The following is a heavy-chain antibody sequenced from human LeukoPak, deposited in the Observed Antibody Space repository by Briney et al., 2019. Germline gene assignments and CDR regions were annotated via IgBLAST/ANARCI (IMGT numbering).Heavy chain of an antibody. CDR2: ISSIGSYT. Sequence: GGSLRLSCAASGFTFSDHYMSWIRQAPGKGLEWVSYISSIGSYTNYADSVKGRFTVSRDNAKNSLYLQMNSLRVEDTAVYYCASPAAGTNFDYWGQGTLVTVSS. V-gene: IGHV3-11*03. CDR1: GFTFSDHY. J-gene: IGHJ4*02. CDR3: ASPAAGTNFDY. D-gene: IGHD6-13*01.